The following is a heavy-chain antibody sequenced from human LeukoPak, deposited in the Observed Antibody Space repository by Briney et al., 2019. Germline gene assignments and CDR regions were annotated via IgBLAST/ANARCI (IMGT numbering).Heavy chain of an antibody. Sequence: TGGSLRLSCAASGFTFSSYSMNWVRQAPGKGLEWVSSISSSSSYIYYADSVKGRFTISRDNAKNSLYLQMNSLRAEDTAVYYCARVWTPSGYRKYWYFDLWGRGTLVTVSS. J-gene: IGHJ2*01. CDR2: ISSSSSYI. D-gene: IGHD3-22*01. CDR3: ARVWTPSGYRKYWYFDL. CDR1: GFTFSSYS. V-gene: IGHV3-21*01.